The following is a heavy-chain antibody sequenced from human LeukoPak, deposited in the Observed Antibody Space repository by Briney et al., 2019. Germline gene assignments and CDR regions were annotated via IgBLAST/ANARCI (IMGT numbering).Heavy chain of an antibody. Sequence: ASVKVSCKASGYTFTSYGISWVRQAPGQGLEWMGWISAFNGNTNYAQKLQGRVTMTTDTSTSTAYMELSSLRSEDTAVYYCARDSGRGVAGNLDYWGQGTLVTVSS. CDR2: ISAFNGNT. J-gene: IGHJ4*02. V-gene: IGHV1-18*01. D-gene: IGHD6-19*01. CDR1: GYTFTSYG. CDR3: ARDSGRGVAGNLDY.